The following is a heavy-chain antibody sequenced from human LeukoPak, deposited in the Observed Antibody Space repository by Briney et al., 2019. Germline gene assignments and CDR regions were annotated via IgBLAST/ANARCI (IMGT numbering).Heavy chain of an antibody. CDR1: GYTFTSYY. J-gene: IGHJ4*02. CDR2: INPSGGTT. CDR3: ARTPSYYYDSSGYPTAGYFDS. V-gene: IGHV1-46*01. Sequence: ASVKVSCKASGYTFTSYYMHWVRQAPGQGLEWMGIINPSGGTTNYAQRFQGRVTITADESTSTAYMELSSLRSEDTAVYYCARTPSYYYDSSGYPTAGYFDSWGQGTLVTVSS. D-gene: IGHD3-22*01.